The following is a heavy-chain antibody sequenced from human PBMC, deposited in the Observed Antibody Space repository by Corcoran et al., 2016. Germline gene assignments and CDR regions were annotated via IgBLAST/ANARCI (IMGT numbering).Heavy chain of an antibody. CDR1: GGTFSSDA. Sequence: QVQLVQSGAEVKKPGSSVKVSCKASGGTFSSDAISGVRQAPGQGLGWMGGIIPIFGTANYAQMFQGRVTITADESTSTAYMELISLSSEDTAVYYCARNSGGSSWYWFDPWGQGTLVTVSS. CDR2: IIPIFGTA. J-gene: IGHJ5*02. D-gene: IGHD6-13*01. V-gene: IGHV1-69*01. CDR3: ARNSGGSSWYWFDP.